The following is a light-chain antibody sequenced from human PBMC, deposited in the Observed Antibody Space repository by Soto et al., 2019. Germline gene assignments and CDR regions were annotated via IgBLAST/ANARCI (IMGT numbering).Light chain of an antibody. Sequence: QSVLTQPPSVSAAPGQKVTISCSGSNSNIGNNYVSWYQQLPGTAPKLLIYDNNERPSGIPDRFSGSKSGTSATLGITGLQTGDEADYYCATWDSSLSVYVFGTGTKVTVL. V-gene: IGLV1-51*01. J-gene: IGLJ1*01. CDR2: DNN. CDR1: NSNIGNNY. CDR3: ATWDSSLSVYV.